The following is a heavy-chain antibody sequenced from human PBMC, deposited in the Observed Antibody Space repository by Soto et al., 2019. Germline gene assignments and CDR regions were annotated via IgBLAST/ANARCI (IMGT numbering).Heavy chain of an antibody. CDR2: FDPEDGET. D-gene: IGHD2-15*01. Sequence: GASVKVSCKVSGYSLTDLSMHWVRQAPGKGLEWMGGFDPEDGETIYAQKFQGRVTMTEDTSTDTAYMELSSPRSEDTAVYYCATLIEGPDYWGQGTLVTVSS. V-gene: IGHV1-24*01. CDR3: ATLIEGPDY. J-gene: IGHJ4*02. CDR1: GYSLTDLS.